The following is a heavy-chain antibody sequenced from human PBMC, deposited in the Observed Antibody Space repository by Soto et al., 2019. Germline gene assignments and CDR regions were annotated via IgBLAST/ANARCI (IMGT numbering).Heavy chain of an antibody. J-gene: IGHJ4*02. Sequence: SETLSLTCTVSGGSISSGGYYWSWIRQHPGKGLEWIGYIYYSGSTYYNPSLKSRVTISVDTSKNQFSLKLSSVTAADTAVYYCARASTVFDSSGYYYPFDYWGQGTLVTVS. D-gene: IGHD3-22*01. CDR3: ARASTVFDSSGYYYPFDY. V-gene: IGHV4-31*03. CDR1: GGSISSGGYY. CDR2: IYYSGST.